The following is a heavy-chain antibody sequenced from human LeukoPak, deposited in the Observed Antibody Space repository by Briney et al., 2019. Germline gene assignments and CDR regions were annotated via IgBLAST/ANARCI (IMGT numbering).Heavy chain of an antibody. V-gene: IGHV3-11*04. J-gene: IGHJ4*02. Sequence: GGSLRLSCAASGFTFSDYYMSWIRQAPGKGLEWVSYISSSGSTIYYADSVKGRFTISRDNAKNSLYLQMNSLRAEDTAVYYCAKDKIKATTLYYFDYWGQGTLVTVSS. D-gene: IGHD4-17*01. CDR3: AKDKIKATTLYYFDY. CDR2: ISSSGSTI. CDR1: GFTFSDYY.